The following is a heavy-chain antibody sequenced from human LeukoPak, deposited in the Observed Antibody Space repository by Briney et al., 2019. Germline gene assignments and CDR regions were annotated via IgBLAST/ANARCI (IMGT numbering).Heavy chain of an antibody. CDR3: AREAYNDIWGNYPDY. J-gene: IGHJ4*02. CDR2: IKQDGSEK. CDR1: GFTFSSYW. Sequence: PGGSLRLSCAASGFTFSSYWMSWVRQAPGKGLEWVANIKQDGSEKYYVDSVKGRFTISRDNAKNSVYLQMNSLTVEDTAVYYCAREAYNDIWGNYPDYWGQGTLVTVSS. D-gene: IGHD3-16*01. V-gene: IGHV3-7*01.